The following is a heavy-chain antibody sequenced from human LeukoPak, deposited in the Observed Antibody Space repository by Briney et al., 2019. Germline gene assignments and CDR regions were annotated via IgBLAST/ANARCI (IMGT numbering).Heavy chain of an antibody. Sequence: PGGSLRLSCAASGFTFSSYWMIWVRQAPGKGLEWVANIQQDGSEKYYVDSVKGRFTISRDNAMNSLYLQMNSLRAEDTAVYYCARNPPRYFNWGQGTLVTVSS. CDR2: IQQDGSEK. CDR1: GFTFSSYW. CDR3: ARNPPRYFN. D-gene: IGHD1-26*01. V-gene: IGHV3-7*05. J-gene: IGHJ4*02.